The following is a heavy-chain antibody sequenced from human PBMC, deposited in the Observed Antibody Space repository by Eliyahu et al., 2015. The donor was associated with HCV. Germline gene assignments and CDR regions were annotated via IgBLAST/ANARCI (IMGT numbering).Heavy chain of an antibody. Sequence: QVTLRESGPALVKPTQTLTLTCTFSGFSLTTSGXCVSWIRQPPGKALEWLARIDWDDDKYYNTSLKTRVTISKDTSKNQVVLTMTNMDPVDTATYYCARNRVATIGGGYFDYWGQGSLVTVSS. CDR1: GFSLTTSGXC. J-gene: IGHJ4*02. CDR3: ARNRVATIGGGYFDY. CDR2: IDWDDDK. V-gene: IGHV2-70*15. D-gene: IGHD5-12*01.